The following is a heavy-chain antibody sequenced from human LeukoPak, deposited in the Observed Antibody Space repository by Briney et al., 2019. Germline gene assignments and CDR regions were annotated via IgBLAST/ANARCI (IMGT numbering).Heavy chain of an antibody. D-gene: IGHD2-21*01. Sequence: GGSLRLSCAVSGITLSNDGMRWVRQAPGKGLELVAGRGGSGGGTNYADSVRGRFIISRDNSQNILSLQMDSLTAEDTAVYFCAKRGVVIRVILVGFHKEAYYFDSWGQGALVTVSS. CDR3: AKRGVVIRVILVGFHKEAYYFDS. CDR2: RGGSGGGT. CDR1: GITLSNDG. V-gene: IGHV3-23*01. J-gene: IGHJ4*02.